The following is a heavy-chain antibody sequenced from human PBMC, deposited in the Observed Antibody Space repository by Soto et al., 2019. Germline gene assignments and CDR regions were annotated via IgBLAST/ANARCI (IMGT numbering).Heavy chain of an antibody. J-gene: IGHJ6*02. D-gene: IGHD6-6*01. CDR2: IIPIFGTA. Sequence: QVQLVQSGAEVKKPGSSVKVSCKASGGIFSSYAISWVRQAPGQGLEWMGGIIPIFGTANYAQKFQGRVTITADESTSTAYMELSSLRSEDTAVYYCARARRGVAARLDYYYGMDVWGQGTTVTVSS. CDR1: GGIFSSYA. CDR3: ARARRGVAARLDYYYGMDV. V-gene: IGHV1-69*12.